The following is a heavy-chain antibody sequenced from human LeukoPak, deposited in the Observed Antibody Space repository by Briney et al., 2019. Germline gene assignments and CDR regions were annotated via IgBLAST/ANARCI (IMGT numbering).Heavy chain of an antibody. CDR3: SAGGGIADRHAFEI. CDR1: GFNVSSTY. D-gene: IGHD6-13*01. V-gene: IGHV3-53*01. Sequence: GGSLRLSCAASGFNVSSTYMTWVRQSPGKGLDWVTLIYAGGNKYYADSLKGRVTLSRDISRNTLYLEIHSLRAEDTAVYYCSAGGGIADRHAFEIWGQGTVVTVSS. CDR2: IYAGGNK. J-gene: IGHJ3*02.